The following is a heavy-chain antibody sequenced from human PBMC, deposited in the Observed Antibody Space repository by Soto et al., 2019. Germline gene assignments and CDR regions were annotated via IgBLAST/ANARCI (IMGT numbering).Heavy chain of an antibody. V-gene: IGHV1-18*01. Sequence: QVQLGQSGAEVKRPGASVKVSCKASGYTFTNYGLGWVRQAPGQGPEWMGWISGHDGKTNYAQKFQGRVTMTTDTSTNTAYMELRRLRSDATAVYCCAKPPVLLRYGGRFDSWGQGTLVIVSS. D-gene: IGHD3-9*01. CDR2: ISGHDGKT. CDR3: AKPPVLLRYGGRFDS. CDR1: GYTFTNYG. J-gene: IGHJ5*01.